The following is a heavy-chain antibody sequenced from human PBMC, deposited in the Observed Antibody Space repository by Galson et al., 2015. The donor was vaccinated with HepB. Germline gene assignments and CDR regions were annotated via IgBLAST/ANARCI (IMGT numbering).Heavy chain of an antibody. V-gene: IGHV3-33*01. CDR3: AREDYGDYYYYYGMDV. Sequence: SLRLSCAASGFTFSSYGMHWVRQAPGKGLEWVAVIWYDGSNKYYADSVKGRFTISRDNSKNTLYLQMNSLRAEDTAVYYCAREDYGDYYYYYGMDVWGQGTTVTVSS. J-gene: IGHJ6*02. CDR2: IWYDGSNK. D-gene: IGHD4-17*01. CDR1: GFTFSSYG.